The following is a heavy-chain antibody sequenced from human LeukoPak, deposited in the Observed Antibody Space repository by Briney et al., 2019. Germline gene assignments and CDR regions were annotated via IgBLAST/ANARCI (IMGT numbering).Heavy chain of an antibody. J-gene: IGHJ4*02. CDR3: ARGSGLVVRGDYFDY. CDR2: IWYDGSNK. Sequence: PGGSLRLSCAASGFTFSRYGMHWVRQAPGKGLEWVAVIWYDGSNKYYVDSVKGRVTISRDNPKNTLYLQMNSLRVEDTAVYYCARGSGLVVRGDYFDYWGQGTLVTVSS. CDR1: GFTFSRYG. V-gene: IGHV3-33*01. D-gene: IGHD3-10*01.